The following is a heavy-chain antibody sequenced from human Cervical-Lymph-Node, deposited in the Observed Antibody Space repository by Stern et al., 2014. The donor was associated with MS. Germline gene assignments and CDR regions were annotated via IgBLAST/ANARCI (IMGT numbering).Heavy chain of an antibody. CDR2: IRWSRCKI. J-gene: IGHJ6*02. Sequence: EVQLVESGGDLVQPGRSLRLSCAASGFRFDDYAMYWVRQAPGKGLEWVSGIRWSRCKIGYADSVKGRFTISRDNVKNSLFLQMNSLRSEDTASYYCARAIGFCSGGNCEPYYYYGIDVWGQGTRVTVSS. CDR1: GFRFDDYA. V-gene: IGHV3-9*01. D-gene: IGHD2-15*01. CDR3: ARAIGFCSGGNCEPYYYYGIDV.